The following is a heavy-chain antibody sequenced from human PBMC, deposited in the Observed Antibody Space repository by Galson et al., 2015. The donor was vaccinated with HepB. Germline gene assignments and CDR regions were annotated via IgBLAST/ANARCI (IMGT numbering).Heavy chain of an antibody. CDR1: GFSLSTSGMC. D-gene: IGHD3-22*01. V-gene: IGHV2-70*01. CDR3: ARSTYYYDSSGSYGMDV. CDR2: IDWDDDK. J-gene: IGHJ6*02. Sequence: PALVKPTQTLTLTCTFSGFSLSTSGMCVSWIRQPPGKALEWLALIDWDDDKYYSTSLKTRLTISKDTSKNQVVLTMTNMDPVDTATYYCARSTYYYDSSGSYGMDVWGQGTTVTVSS.